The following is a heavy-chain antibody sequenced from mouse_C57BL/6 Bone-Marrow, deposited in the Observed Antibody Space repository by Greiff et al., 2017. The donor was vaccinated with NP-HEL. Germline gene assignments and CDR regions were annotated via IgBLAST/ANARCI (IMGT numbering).Heavy chain of an antibody. CDR1: GYTFTDYN. CDR2: INPNNGGT. CDR3: ARAPITTVVATGYFDY. Sequence: EVKLVESGPELVKPGASVKIPCKASGYTFTDYNMDWVKQSHGKSLEWIGDINPNNGGTIYNQKFKGKATLTVDKSSSTAYMELRSLTSEDTAVYYCARAPITTVVATGYFDYGGQGTTLTVSS. V-gene: IGHV1-18*01. D-gene: IGHD1-1*01. J-gene: IGHJ2*01.